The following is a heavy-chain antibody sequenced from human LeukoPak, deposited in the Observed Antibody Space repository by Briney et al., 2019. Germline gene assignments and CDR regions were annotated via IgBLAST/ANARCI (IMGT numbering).Heavy chain of an antibody. Sequence: PSETLSLTCTVSGGSISSYYWSWIRQPPGKGLEWIGYIYYSGSTNYNPSLKSRVTISVDTSKNQFSLKLSSVTAADTAVYYCARVKGNSGLFDYWGQGTLVTVSS. V-gene: IGHV4-59*01. CDR3: ARVKGNSGLFDY. CDR1: GGSISSYY. D-gene: IGHD6-19*01. J-gene: IGHJ4*02. CDR2: IYYSGST.